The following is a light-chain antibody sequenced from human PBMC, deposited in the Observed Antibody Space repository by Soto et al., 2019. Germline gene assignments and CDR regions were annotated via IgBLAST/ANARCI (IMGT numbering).Light chain of an antibody. V-gene: IGKV1-5*01. CDR3: QQYENFSGT. CDR2: DAS. Sequence: DIQMTQCPSTLSASVGYTFTVTCLASQSVSGWLAWYQQKPGEAPKLLIYDASALPRGVPSRFSGSGSGTKFTLTIASLQPDDFATYYCQQYENFSGTFGQGTKVDIK. CDR1: QSVSGW. J-gene: IGKJ1*01.